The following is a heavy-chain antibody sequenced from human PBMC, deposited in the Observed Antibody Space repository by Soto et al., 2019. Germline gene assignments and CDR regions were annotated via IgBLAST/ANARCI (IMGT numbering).Heavy chain of an antibody. Sequence: SETLSLTCTVPGGSLSSGNHYWSWIRQHPGKGLEWIGYIYYSGSTSYNPSLKNRVNISVDTSKSHISVKLSSVTAANTAVYYCARVFSDSNSFFDPWGQGTLVTVSS. CDR2: IYYSGST. CDR3: ARVFSDSNSFFDP. J-gene: IGHJ5*02. V-gene: IGHV4-31*03. D-gene: IGHD6-13*01. CDR1: GGSLSSGNHY.